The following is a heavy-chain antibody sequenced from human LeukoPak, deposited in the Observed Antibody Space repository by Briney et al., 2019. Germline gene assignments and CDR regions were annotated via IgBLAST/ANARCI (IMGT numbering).Heavy chain of an antibody. CDR1: GFTFSSYS. CDR2: ISSSSSPI. V-gene: IGHV3-48*02. J-gene: IGHJ4*02. D-gene: IGHD2-21*02. Sequence: GGSLRLSCAASGFTFSSYSMNWVRQAPGKGLEWVSYISSSSSPIYYADSVKGRFTISRDNAKNSLYLQMSSLRDEDTAVYYCARDEAYCGGDCMGYWGQGTLVTVSS. CDR3: ARDEAYCGGDCMGY.